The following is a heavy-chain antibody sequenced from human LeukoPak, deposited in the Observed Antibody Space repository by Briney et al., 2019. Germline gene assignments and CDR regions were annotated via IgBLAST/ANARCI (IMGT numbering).Heavy chain of an antibody. V-gene: IGHV1-2*02. J-gene: IGHJ4*02. CDR2: INPNSGGT. D-gene: IGHD4-4*01. CDR3: AREGNDYSNSFDY. CDR1: GYTFTSYG. Sequence: GASVKVSCKASGYTFTSYGISWVRQAPGQGLEWMGWINPNSGGTNYAQKFQGRVTMTRDTSISTAYMELSRLRSDGTAVYYCAREGNDYSNSFDYWGQGTLVTVSS.